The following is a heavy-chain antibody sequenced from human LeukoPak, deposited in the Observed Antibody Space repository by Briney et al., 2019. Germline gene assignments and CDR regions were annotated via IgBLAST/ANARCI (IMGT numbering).Heavy chain of an antibody. CDR3: AVLVRYYYYGMDV. V-gene: IGHV3-74*01. CDR1: GFTFSSYW. Sequence: GGSLRLSCAASGFTFSSYWMHWVRQAPRKGLVWVSRINSDGSSTSYADSVKGRFTISRDNAKNTLYLQMNSLRAEDTAVYYCAVLVRYYYYGMDVWGQGTTVTVSS. J-gene: IGHJ6*02. CDR2: INSDGSST. D-gene: IGHD2-15*01.